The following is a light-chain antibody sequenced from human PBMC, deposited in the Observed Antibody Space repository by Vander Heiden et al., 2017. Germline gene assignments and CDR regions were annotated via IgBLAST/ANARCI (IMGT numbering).Light chain of an antibody. CDR2: GAS. Sequence: ETVMTQSPATLSVSPGERATLSCRASQSVSTNLAWYQHKPGQAPRLLIYGASTRATGIPARFSGSGYGTEFTLTISSRQSEDFAVYYCQQYNNWPQWTFGQGTKVEIK. V-gene: IGKV3-15*01. CDR1: QSVSTN. CDR3: QQYNNWPQWT. J-gene: IGKJ1*01.